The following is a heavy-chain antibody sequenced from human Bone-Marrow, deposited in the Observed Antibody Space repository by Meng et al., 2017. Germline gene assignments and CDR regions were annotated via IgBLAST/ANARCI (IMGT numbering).Heavy chain of an antibody. J-gene: IGHJ4*02. V-gene: IGHV4-30-4*01. CDR1: SGSISTGDYF. CDR2: INSSGST. CDR3: ARLRYYDNSDDGRQYYFDY. D-gene: IGHD3-22*01. Sequence: QVQLQESGPGLVKPSQTLSLTCTVSSGSISTGDYFWTWIRQPPGKGLEWIGYINSSGSTCYNPSLKSPLTISIDTSKNHFSLKLSSVTAADTAVSDYARLRYYDNSDDGRQYYFDYWGQGTLVTVSS.